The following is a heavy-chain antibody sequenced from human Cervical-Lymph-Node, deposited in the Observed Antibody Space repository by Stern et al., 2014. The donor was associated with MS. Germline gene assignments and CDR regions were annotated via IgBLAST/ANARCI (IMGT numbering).Heavy chain of an antibody. V-gene: IGHV1-69*01. CDR1: GGIFSNYA. CDR2: FIPLFGTT. D-gene: IGHD1-1*01. J-gene: IGHJ6*02. CDR3: ARDNDDNGMDV. Sequence: VQLVESGAEVKKPGSSVTVSCKASGGIFSNYAISWVRQAPGQGLEWVGAFIPLFGTTFYAQKFQGRVTITADESTSTVYMDLSRLRSEDTAVYYCARDNDDNGMDVWGQGTTITVSS.